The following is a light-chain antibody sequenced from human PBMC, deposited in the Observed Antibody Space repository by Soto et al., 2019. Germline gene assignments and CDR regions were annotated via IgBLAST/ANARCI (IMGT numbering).Light chain of an antibody. CDR3: QCYDSSLSGSYV. J-gene: IGLJ1*01. CDR1: SSNIGAGYD. Sequence: QSVLTQPPSVSGAPGQRVTISCTGSSSNIGAGYDVHWYQQLPGTAPKLLIYGNSNRPSGVPDRFSGSKSGTSASLAITGLQAADEADYYCQCYDSSLSGSYVFGTGTKVTGL. V-gene: IGLV1-40*01. CDR2: GNS.